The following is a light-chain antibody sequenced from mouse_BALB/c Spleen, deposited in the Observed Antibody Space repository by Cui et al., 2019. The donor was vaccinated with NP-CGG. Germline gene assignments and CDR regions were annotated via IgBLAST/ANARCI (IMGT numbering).Light chain of an antibody. CDR1: TGAVTTRNY. Sequence: QAVVTQASAFTTSPGETVTLTCRSSTGAVTTRNYANWVQEKSDHLFTGLIGGTNNRAPGVPARFSGSLIGDKAALTITGAQTEDEAIYYCSLWYSTHWVFGGGTKLTVL. CDR3: SLWYSTHWV. J-gene: IGLJ1*01. V-gene: IGLV1*01. CDR2: GTN.